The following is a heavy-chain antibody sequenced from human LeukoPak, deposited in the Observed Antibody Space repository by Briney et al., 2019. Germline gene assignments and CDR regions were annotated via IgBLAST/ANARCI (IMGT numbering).Heavy chain of an antibody. D-gene: IGHD6-19*01. J-gene: IGHJ4*02. CDR2: IHNSGSA. CDR1: GASISSHY. CDR3: ARGGWSLDY. Sequence: PSETLSLTCTVSGASISSHYWSWIRQPPGKGLEWIGYIHNSGSANYNASLKSRVTMSVDTSNNQFSVKLTSVPAADTAVYYCARGGWSLDYWGQGTLVSVSS. V-gene: IGHV4-59*11.